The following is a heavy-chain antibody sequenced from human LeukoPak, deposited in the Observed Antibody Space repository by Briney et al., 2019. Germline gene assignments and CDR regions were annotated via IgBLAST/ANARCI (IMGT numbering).Heavy chain of an antibody. CDR2: IYYSGST. V-gene: IGHV4-59*08. CDR3: ARHGGESIVAMILHAFDI. D-gene: IGHD5-12*01. J-gene: IGHJ3*02. Sequence: SETLSLTCTVSGGSISSYSWSWIRQPPGKGLEWVGSIYYSGSTNYNPSLKSRVTMSVDTSKNQFSLKLSSVTAADTAVYYCARHGGESIVAMILHAFDIWGQGTMVTVSS. CDR1: GGSISSYS.